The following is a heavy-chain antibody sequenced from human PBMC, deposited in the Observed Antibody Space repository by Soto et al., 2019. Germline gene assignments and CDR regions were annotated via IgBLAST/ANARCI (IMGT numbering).Heavy chain of an antibody. V-gene: IGHV3-7*03. CDR3: ARAEDFWSGYRPNWFDP. J-gene: IGHJ5*02. CDR2: IKQDGSEK. CDR1: GFTFSSYW. Sequence: EVQLVESGGGLVQPGGSLRLSCAASGFTFSSYWMSWVRQAPGKGLEWVANIKQDGSEKYYVDSVKGRFTISRDNAKNSLYLQMNSLRAEDTAVYYCARAEDFWSGYRPNWFDPWGQGTLVTVSS. D-gene: IGHD3-3*01.